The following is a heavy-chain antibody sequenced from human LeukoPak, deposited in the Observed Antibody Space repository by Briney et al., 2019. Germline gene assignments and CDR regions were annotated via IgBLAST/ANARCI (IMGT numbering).Heavy chain of an antibody. CDR2: IYTSGST. CDR3: ARDYYDSSV. V-gene: IGHV4-61*02. Sequence: SETLSLTCTVSGGSISSGSYYWSWLRQPAGTGLEWIGRIYTSGSTNYNPSLKSRVTISVDTSKNQFSLKLSSVTAADTAVYYCARDYYDSSVWGQGTMVTVSS. CDR1: GGSISSGSYY. D-gene: IGHD3-22*01. J-gene: IGHJ3*01.